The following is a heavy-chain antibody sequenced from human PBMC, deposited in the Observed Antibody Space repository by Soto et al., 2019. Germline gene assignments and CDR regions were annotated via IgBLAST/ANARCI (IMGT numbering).Heavy chain of an antibody. J-gene: IGHJ4*02. CDR1: GFTFSSYS. CDR2: ISSSSSTI. V-gene: IGHV3-48*01. D-gene: IGHD3-22*01. CDR3: ARDYYDSSGYSADFDY. Sequence: EVQLVESGGGLVQPGGSLRLSCAASGFTFSSYSMNWVRQAPGKGLEWVSYISSSSSTIYYADSVKGRFTISRDNAKNSLYLQMNSLRADDTAVYYCARDYYDSSGYSADFDYWGPGTRVTVSS.